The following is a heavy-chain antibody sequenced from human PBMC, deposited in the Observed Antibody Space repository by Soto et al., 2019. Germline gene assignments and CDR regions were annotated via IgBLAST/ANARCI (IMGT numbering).Heavy chain of an antibody. D-gene: IGHD6-13*01. Sequence: EASVKVSCKASGYTFTSYDINWVRQATGQGLEWMGWMNPNSGNTGYAQKLQGRVTMTTGTSTSTAYMELRSLRSDDTAVYYCARESSSSCHDYWGQGTLVTVSS. CDR3: ARESSSSCHDY. CDR1: GYTFTSYD. V-gene: IGHV1-8*01. J-gene: IGHJ4*02. CDR2: MNPNSGNT.